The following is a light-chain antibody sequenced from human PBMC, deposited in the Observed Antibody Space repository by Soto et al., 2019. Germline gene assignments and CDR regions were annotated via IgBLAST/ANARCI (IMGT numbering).Light chain of an antibody. V-gene: IGKV2-28*01. CDR1: QSLLHRNGYNY. Sequence: EIVMTQSPLSLPVTPGEPASISCRSSQSLLHRNGYNYLDWYLQKPGQSPQLLIYLGSNRASGVPDRFSGSGSGTDFILKISRVEAEDVGVYYCMQALQTPDTFGQGTKVDIK. J-gene: IGKJ2*01. CDR2: LGS. CDR3: MQALQTPDT.